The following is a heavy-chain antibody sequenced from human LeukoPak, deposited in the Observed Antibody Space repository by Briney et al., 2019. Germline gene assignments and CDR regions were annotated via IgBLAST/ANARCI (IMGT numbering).Heavy chain of an antibody. CDR1: GFTFGDYA. D-gene: IGHD6-19*01. V-gene: IGHV3-49*03. Sequence: GGSLRLSCTASGFTFGDYAMSWFRQAPGKGLEWVGFVRSKAYGGTTEYAASVKGRFTISRDDSKSIAYLQMNSLKTEDTAVYYCTRGSSGWYVLADYWGQGTLVTVSS. CDR3: TRGSSGWYVLADY. CDR2: VRSKAYGGTT. J-gene: IGHJ4*02.